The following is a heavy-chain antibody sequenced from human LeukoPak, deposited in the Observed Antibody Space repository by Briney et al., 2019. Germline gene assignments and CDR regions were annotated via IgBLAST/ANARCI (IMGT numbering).Heavy chain of an antibody. CDR3: ARADLDYYDSSGYYYWFDP. CDR1: GGSFSGYY. Sequence: PSETLSLTCAVSGGSFSGYYWSWIRQPPGEGLEWIGEINHSGSTNYNPSLKSRVTISVDTSKNQFSLKLSSVTAADTAVYYCARADLDYYDSSGYYYWFDPWGQGTLVTVSS. V-gene: IGHV4-34*01. J-gene: IGHJ5*02. D-gene: IGHD3-22*01. CDR2: INHSGST.